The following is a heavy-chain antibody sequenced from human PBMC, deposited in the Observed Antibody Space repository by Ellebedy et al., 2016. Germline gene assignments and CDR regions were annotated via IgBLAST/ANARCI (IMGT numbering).Heavy chain of an antibody. CDR1: GFTFSNYF. J-gene: IGHJ4*02. CDR3: RQGHYFDQ. V-gene: IGHV3-23*01. CDR2: ISAGGDNT. Sequence: GESLKISCAMSGFTFSNYFMTWIRQAPGKGLEWVATISAGGDNTFFADSVKGRFTISRDNSKNTLYLQMNNLRVDDTALYYCRQGHYFDQWGQGALVTVSS.